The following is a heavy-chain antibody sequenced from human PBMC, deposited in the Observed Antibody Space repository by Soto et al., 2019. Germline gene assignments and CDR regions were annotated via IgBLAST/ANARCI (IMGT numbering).Heavy chain of an antibody. CDR3: AKVLIEEQLGQIDY. D-gene: IGHD6-6*01. Sequence: GGSLSLSCAASGFTFSSYAMSWVRQAPGKGLEWVSAISGSGGSTYYADSVKGRFTISRDNSKNTLYLQMNSLRAEDTAVYYCAKVLIEEQLGQIDYWGQGTLVTVSS. V-gene: IGHV3-23*01. J-gene: IGHJ4*02. CDR1: GFTFSSYA. CDR2: ISGSGGST.